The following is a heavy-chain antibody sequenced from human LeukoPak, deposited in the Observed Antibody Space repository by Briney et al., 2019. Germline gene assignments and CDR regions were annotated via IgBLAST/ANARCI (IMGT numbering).Heavy chain of an antibody. CDR3: ARGRSISYSSSWYKGAWFDP. CDR2: INHRGST. V-gene: IGHV4-34*01. CDR1: GGSFSGYY. J-gene: IGHJ5*02. Sequence: PSETLSLTCAVYGGSFSGYYWSWIRQPPGKGLEWIGEINHRGSTNYNPSLKSRVTISVDTSKNQFSLKLSSVTAADTAVYYCARGRSISYSSSWYKGAWFDPWGQGTLVTVSS. D-gene: IGHD6-13*01.